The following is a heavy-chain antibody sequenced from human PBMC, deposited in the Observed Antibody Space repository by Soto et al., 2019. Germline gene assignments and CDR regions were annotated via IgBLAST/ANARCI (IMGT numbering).Heavy chain of an antibody. CDR1: GFTFSSYA. D-gene: IGHD2-15*01. V-gene: IGHV3-23*01. CDR3: AKEIVVVPEGADY. Sequence: PGGSLRLSCAASGFTFSSYAMSWVRQAPGKGLEWVSAISGSGGTTYYADSAKGRFTISRDNSKNTLYLQMNSLRAEDTAIYYCAKEIVVVPEGADYWGQGTLVTVSS. CDR2: ISGSGGTT. J-gene: IGHJ4*02.